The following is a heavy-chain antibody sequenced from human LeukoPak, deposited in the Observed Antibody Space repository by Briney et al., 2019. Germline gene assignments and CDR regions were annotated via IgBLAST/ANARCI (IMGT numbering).Heavy chain of an antibody. V-gene: IGHV4-38-2*02. CDR3: ARAGTNLGDYDY. J-gene: IGHJ4*02. CDR2: IFHTGSS. Sequence: PSETLSLTCTVSGYSISSGYYWGWIRQPPGKGLEWIANIFHTGSSYYHPSLESRLSISVDKSKNQLSLNLNSVTAADTAVYCARAGTNLGDYDYWGQGTLVTVSS. CDR1: GYSISSGYY. D-gene: IGHD4-17*01.